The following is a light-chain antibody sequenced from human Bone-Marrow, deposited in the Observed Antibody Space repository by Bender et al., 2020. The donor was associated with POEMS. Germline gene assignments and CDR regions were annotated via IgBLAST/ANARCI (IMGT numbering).Light chain of an antibody. CDR1: SSDVGSYNF. J-gene: IGLJ3*02. Sequence: SALTQPASVSGSPGQPITISCTGTSSDVGSYNFVSWYQQHPDKAPKLMIYDVSKRPSGVSDRFSGSKSGNTASLTISGLQAEDEADYYCYSYAGSTIWVFGGGTKLTVL. V-gene: IGLV2-23*02. CDR3: YSYAGSTIWV. CDR2: DVS.